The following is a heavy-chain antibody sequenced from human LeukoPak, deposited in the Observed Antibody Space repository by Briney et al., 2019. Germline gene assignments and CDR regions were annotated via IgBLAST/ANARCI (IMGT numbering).Heavy chain of an antibody. CDR1: GFGVSSNS. J-gene: IGHJ6*02. V-gene: IGHV3-66*01. Sequence: GGSLRLSCAASGFGVSSNSMSWVRQAPGKGLEWVLVIYTGGATYYADSVKGRFTISRDNSKNTLYLQMNSLRAEDTAVYYCARDRRSGGLYYYDSSGPGGMDVWGQGTTVTVSS. CDR3: ARDRRSGGLYYYDSSGPGGMDV. CDR2: IYTGGAT. D-gene: IGHD3-22*01.